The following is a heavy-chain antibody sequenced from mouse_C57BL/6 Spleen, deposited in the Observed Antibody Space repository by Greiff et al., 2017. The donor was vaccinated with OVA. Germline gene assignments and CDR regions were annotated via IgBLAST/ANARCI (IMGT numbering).Heavy chain of an antibody. V-gene: IGHV1-26*01. CDR3: ARLWQLRLAWFAY. CDR2: INPNNGGT. CDR1: GYTFTDYY. J-gene: IGHJ3*01. D-gene: IGHD3-2*02. Sequence: EVQLQQSGPELVKPGASVKISCKASGYTFTDYYMNWVKQSHGKSLEWIGDINPNNGGTSYNQKFKGKATLTVDKSSSTAYMELRSLTSEDSAVYYCARLWQLRLAWFAYWGQGTLVTVSA.